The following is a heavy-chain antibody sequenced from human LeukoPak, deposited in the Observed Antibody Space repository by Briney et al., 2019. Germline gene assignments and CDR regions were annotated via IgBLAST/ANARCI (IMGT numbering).Heavy chain of an antibody. Sequence: ASVKVSCMASGYTFTSYGISWVRQAPGQGLEWMGWISAYNGNTNYAQKLQGRVTMTTDTSTSTAYMELRSLRSDDTAVYYCARDGGSIVATVFFDYWGQGTLVTVSS. D-gene: IGHD5-12*01. V-gene: IGHV1-18*01. CDR1: GYTFTSYG. CDR3: ARDGGSIVATVFFDY. CDR2: ISAYNGNT. J-gene: IGHJ4*02.